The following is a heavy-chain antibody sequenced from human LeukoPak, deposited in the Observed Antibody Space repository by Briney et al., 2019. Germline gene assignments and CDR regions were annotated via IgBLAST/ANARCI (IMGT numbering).Heavy chain of an antibody. CDR2: IYDSGST. CDR1: GGSIRSSYYY. Sequence: SGTLSLTCTVSGGSIRSSYYYWGWIRQPPGKGLEWIGSIYDSGSTYYNPSLKSRVTISVDTSKNQFSLKLNSVTAADTAVYYCARESSSTSTWGQGTLVTVSS. J-gene: IGHJ5*02. V-gene: IGHV4-39*02. CDR3: ARESSSTST. D-gene: IGHD2-2*01.